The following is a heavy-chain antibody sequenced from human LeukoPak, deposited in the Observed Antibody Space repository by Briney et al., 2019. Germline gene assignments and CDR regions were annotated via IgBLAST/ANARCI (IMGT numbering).Heavy chain of an antibody. CDR2: MHHSGST. Sequence: SETLSLICIVSGYSISSGYYWGWIRQPPGKGLEWIGSMHHSGSTYYNPSLKSRVTISVDTSKNQFSLKLSSVTAADTAVYYCARFRIAARPDANWFDPWGQGTLVTVSS. D-gene: IGHD6-6*01. CDR1: GYSISSGYY. J-gene: IGHJ5*02. CDR3: ARFRIAARPDANWFDP. V-gene: IGHV4-38-2*02.